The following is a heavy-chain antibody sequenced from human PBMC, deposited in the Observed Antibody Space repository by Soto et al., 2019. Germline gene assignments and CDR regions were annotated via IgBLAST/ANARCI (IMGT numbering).Heavy chain of an antibody. CDR3: ARLREKVVAAVDY. CDR1: GGSISSYY. V-gene: IGHV4-59*08. Sequence: SETLSLTCTVSGGSISSYYWSWIRQPPGKGLEWIGYIYYSGSTNYNPSLKSRVTISVDTSKNQFSLKLSSVTAADTAVYYCARLREKVVAAVDYWGQGTLVTVSS. D-gene: IGHD2-15*01. CDR2: IYYSGST. J-gene: IGHJ4*02.